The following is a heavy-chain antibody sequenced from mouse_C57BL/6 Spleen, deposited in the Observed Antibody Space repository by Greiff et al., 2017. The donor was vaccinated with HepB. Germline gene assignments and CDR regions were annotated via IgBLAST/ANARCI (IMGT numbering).Heavy chain of an antibody. CDR1: GYSITSGYD. D-gene: IGHD4-1*01. V-gene: IGHV3-1*01. Sequence: EVQLVESGPGMVKPSQSLSLTCTVTGYSITSGYDWHWIRHFPGNKLEWMGYISYSGSTNYNPSLKSRISITHDTSKNHFFLKLNSVTTEDTATYYCAREGNWDGAWFAYWGQGTLVTVSA. CDR2: ISYSGST. CDR3: AREGNWDGAWFAY. J-gene: IGHJ3*01.